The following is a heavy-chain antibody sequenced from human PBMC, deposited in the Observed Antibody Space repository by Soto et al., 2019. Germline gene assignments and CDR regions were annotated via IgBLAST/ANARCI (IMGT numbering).Heavy chain of an antibody. CDR1: GYTFTSYG. D-gene: IGHD1-1*01. Sequence: QVQLVQSGAEVKKPGASVKVSCKASGYTFTSYGISWVRQASGQGLEWMGWISAYNGNTKYAQKRHGRVNRTTHTATRTAHTELWSLTSDDTDGYHCARDEAHQWNDGGWFDPWGQGTLVIVSS. V-gene: IGHV1-18*01. J-gene: IGHJ5*02. CDR3: ARDEAHQWNDGGWFDP. CDR2: ISAYNGNT.